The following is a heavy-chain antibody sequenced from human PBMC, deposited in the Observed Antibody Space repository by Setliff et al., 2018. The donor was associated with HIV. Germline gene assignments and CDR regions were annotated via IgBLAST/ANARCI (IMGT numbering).Heavy chain of an antibody. J-gene: IGHJ6*03. Sequence: PSETLSLTCTVSGGSVGSGSYYWSWVRQPPGKGLEWIGRIYTSGTTKYNPSLKSRVTISVDTSKNQFSLKLSSVTAADTAVYYCASEAWTSYRSSSGYYYYYMDVWGKGTTVTVSS. V-gene: IGHV4-61*01. CDR2: IYTSGTT. D-gene: IGHD6-6*01. CDR3: ASEAWTSYRSSSGYYYYYMDV. CDR1: GGSVGSGSYY.